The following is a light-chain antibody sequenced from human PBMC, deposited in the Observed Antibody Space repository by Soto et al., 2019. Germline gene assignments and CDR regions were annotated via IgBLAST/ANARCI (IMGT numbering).Light chain of an antibody. CDR1: QSVSSY. J-gene: IGKJ5*01. CDR2: DAS. CDR3: QQYGNSPIT. V-gene: IGKV3-11*01. Sequence: EIVLTHPPATLNWYPGERATIYCRASQSVSSYLAWYQQKPGQAPRLLIYDASNRATGIPARFSGSGSGTDFTLTISSLQPEDFAVYYCQQYGNSPITFGQGTRLDIK.